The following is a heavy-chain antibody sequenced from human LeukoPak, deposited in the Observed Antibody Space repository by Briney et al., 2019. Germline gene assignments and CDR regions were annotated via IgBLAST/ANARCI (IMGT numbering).Heavy chain of an antibody. CDR1: GYTSTSYD. CDR3: ARGPPNWGYDY. CDR2: MSPNSGDT. D-gene: IGHD7-27*01. J-gene: IGHJ4*02. V-gene: IGHV1-8*01. Sequence: ASVNVSCTASGYTSTSYDLNWVRQATGQRPEWMGWMSPNSGDTGYAQKFQDRVTMTRNTSISTAYMELSSLRSDDTAVYYCARGPPNWGYDYWGPGTLVTVSS.